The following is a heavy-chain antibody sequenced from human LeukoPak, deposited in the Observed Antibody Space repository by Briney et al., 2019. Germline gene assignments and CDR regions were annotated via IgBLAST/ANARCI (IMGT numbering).Heavy chain of an antibody. D-gene: IGHD3-22*01. J-gene: IGHJ5*02. V-gene: IGHV4-61*10. CDR2: IYYSGST. CDR1: GGSISSGSYY. Sequence: SETLSLTCTVSGGSISSGSYYWSWIRQPAGKGLEWIGYIYYSGSTNYNPSLKSRVTISVDTSKNQFSLKLSSVTAADTAVYYCARVVYDSSGLTNWFDPWGQGTLVTVSS. CDR3: ARVVYDSSGLTNWFDP.